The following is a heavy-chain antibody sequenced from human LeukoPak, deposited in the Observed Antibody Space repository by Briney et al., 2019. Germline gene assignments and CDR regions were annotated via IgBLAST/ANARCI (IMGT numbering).Heavy chain of an antibody. CDR3: ARGMYSSSWYNWFDP. J-gene: IGHJ5*02. V-gene: IGHV1-8*02. CDR1: GGTFISYT. Sequence: ALVKVSCKASGGTFISYTISWGRQAPGQGLEWMGWMNPNSGNTGYAQKFQGRVTMTRNTTISTAYMELSSLRSEDTAVYYCARGMYSSSWYNWFDPWGQGTLVTVSS. D-gene: IGHD6-13*01. CDR2: MNPNSGNT.